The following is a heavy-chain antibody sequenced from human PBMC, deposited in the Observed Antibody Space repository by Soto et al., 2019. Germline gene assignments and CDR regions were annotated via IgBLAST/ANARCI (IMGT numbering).Heavy chain of an antibody. V-gene: IGHV3-74*01. D-gene: IGHD4-4*01. CDR1: GFTFSSYW. Sequence: EVQLVESGGGLVQPGGSLRLSCAAAGFTFSSYWMHWVRQAPGKGRVWVSRINGDGSNTFYADSVKGRFTISRDNAKNTVYLQMNSLRAEDTAVYYCARGIQYRYGMDVWGQGTTVTVSS. J-gene: IGHJ6*02. CDR3: ARGIQYRYGMDV. CDR2: INGDGSNT.